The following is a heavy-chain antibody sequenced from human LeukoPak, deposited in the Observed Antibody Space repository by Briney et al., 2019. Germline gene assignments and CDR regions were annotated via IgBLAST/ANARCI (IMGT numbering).Heavy chain of an antibody. CDR1: GYTFTGYY. CDR2: INPNSGGT. V-gene: IGHV1-2*02. D-gene: IGHD6-6*01. CDR3: ARERTSSSSSYYYYYYMDV. J-gene: IGHJ6*03. Sequence: GASVKVSCKASGYTFTGYYMHWVRQAPGQGLEWMGWINPNSGGTNYAQKFQGRVTMTRDTSISTAYMELSRLRSDDTAAYYCARERTSSSSSYYYYYYMDVWGKGTTVTVSS.